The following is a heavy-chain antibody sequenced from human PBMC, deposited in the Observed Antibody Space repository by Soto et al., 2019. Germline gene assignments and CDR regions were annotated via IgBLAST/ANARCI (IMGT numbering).Heavy chain of an antibody. CDR1: GFTFSSYG. CDR3: ARARITMIVVGRHGMDV. D-gene: IGHD3-22*01. J-gene: IGHJ6*02. CDR2: IWYDGSNK. V-gene: IGHV3-33*01. Sequence: QVQLVESGGGVVQPGRSLRLSCAASGFTFSSYGMHWVRQAPGKGLEWVAVIWYDGSNKYYADSVKGRFTISRDNSKNTRYLQMNSLRAEDTAVYYCARARITMIVVGRHGMDVWGQGTTVTVSS.